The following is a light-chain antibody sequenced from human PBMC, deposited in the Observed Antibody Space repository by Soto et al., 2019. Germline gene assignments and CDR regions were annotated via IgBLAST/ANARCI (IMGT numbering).Light chain of an antibody. CDR3: QQYAAPPET. J-gene: IGKJ1*01. CDR1: QTVRNNY. V-gene: IGKV3-20*01. Sequence: EFVLTQSPGTLSLSHGERATLSCRASQTVRNNYLAWYQQKPGQAPRLLIYDASSRATGIPDRFSGSGSGTDFTLTISRLGPEDFAVYFCQQYAAPPETFGQGTKVDTK. CDR2: DAS.